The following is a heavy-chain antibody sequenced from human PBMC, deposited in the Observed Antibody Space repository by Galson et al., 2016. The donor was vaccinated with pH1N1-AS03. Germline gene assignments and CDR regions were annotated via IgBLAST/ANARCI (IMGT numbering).Heavy chain of an antibody. CDR3: AKDMEEWRVDAFHV. CDR2: ISGNTLKK. J-gene: IGHJ3*01. CDR1: GFNFEKYA. D-gene: IGHD3-3*01. Sequence: SLRLSCAASGFNFEKYAMHWVRQAPGKGLEWVSGISGNTLKKTYAASVKGRFTIPRDNAKNSLYLQMDSLRPEDTALYYCAKDMEEWRVDAFHVWGQGAMVIVSS. V-gene: IGHV3-9*01.